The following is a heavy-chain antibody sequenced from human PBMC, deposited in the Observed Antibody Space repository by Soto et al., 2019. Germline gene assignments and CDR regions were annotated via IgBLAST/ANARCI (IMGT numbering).Heavy chain of an antibody. CDR3: VRTSLVVAAATREDY. V-gene: IGHV3-74*01. CDR1: GFTFSSYW. J-gene: IGHJ4*02. CDR2: INSDGSST. Sequence: EVQLVESGGGLVQPGGPLRLSCAASGFTFSSYWMHWVRQAPGKGLGWVSRINSDGSSTSYADTGKGRFTISRYNAKNTLYLQMNSLRAEDTAVYYCVRTSLVVAAATREDYWGQGTLVTVSS. D-gene: IGHD2-15*01.